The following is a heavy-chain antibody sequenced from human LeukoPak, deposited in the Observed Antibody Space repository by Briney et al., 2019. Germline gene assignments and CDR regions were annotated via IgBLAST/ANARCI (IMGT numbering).Heavy chain of an antibody. CDR1: GFTFSNYW. CDR2: IKYDGSAT. D-gene: IGHD3-10*01. Sequence: GGSLRLSCAASGFTFSNYWMHWIRQVPGKGLVWVSHIKYDGSATNYADSVKGRFTISRDNAKNTLYLQMNSLRAEDTAVYYCARASVYYGSGSYYMYWGQGTLVTVSS. V-gene: IGHV3-74*01. J-gene: IGHJ4*02. CDR3: ARASVYYGSGSYYMY.